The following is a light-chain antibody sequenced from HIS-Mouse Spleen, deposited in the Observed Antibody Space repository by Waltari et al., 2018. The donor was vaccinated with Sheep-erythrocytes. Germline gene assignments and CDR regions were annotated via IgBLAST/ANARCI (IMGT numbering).Light chain of an antibody. J-gene: IGLJ2*01. V-gene: IGLV3-1*01. Sequence: SSELTQPPSVSVSPGQTASITCSGDKWGQKYACWYQQKPGQSPVLVIYQDTKRPSGIPERFSGSNAGNTATLTISGTQAMDEADYYCQAWDSSIVVFGGGTKLTVL. CDR2: QDT. CDR1: KWGQKY. CDR3: QAWDSSIVV.